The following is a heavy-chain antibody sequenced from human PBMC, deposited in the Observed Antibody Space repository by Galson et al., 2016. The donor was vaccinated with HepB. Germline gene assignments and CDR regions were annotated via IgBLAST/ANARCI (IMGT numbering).Heavy chain of an antibody. J-gene: IGHJ4*02. D-gene: IGHD2-2*01. CDR3: AKDGRIYCSSASCHDHFHY. V-gene: IGHV3-30*18. Sequence: SLRLSCAASGFTFRSYGMHWVRQAPGKRLEWVAFISYAGSNTKYADSVKGRFTISRDNSKKTLYLQMNSLRAEDTAVYYCAKDGRIYCSSASCHDHFHYWGQGTLVTVSS. CDR1: GFTFRSYG. CDR2: ISYAGSNT.